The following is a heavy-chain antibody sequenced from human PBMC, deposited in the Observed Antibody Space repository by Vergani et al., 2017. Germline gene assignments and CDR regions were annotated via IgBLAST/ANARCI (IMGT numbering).Heavy chain of an antibody. CDR3: ARGCRRTIMVRGNNCFDP. J-gene: IGHJ5*02. D-gene: IGHD3-10*01. CDR1: GGYFSGYY. Sequence: QVQLQESGPGLVKPPGTLSLTCAVYGGYFSGYYWRWIRQPPGKGLEWIGEINHSGSTNYNPSLKSRVTISVDTSKNQFSLMLSSVTAADTAVYYCARGCRRTIMVRGNNCFDPWGQGTLVTVSS. CDR2: INHSGST. V-gene: IGHV4-34*01.